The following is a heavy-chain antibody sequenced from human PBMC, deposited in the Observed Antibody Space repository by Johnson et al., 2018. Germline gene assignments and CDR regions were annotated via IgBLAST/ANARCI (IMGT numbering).Heavy chain of an antibody. CDR2: ISDSGGST. V-gene: IGHV3-23*04. CDR1: GFTFNYYA. J-gene: IGHJ6*02. Sequence: VQLVESGGGLVQPGGSLRLSCAASGFTFNYYAMSWVRQAPGQGLEWVSGISDSGGSTYYAESVKGRFTISRDNSKNRLYLQMNSLRAEDTAVYYCAKCYGDYVYYYYGMDVWGQGTTVTVSS. CDR3: AKCYGDYVYYYYGMDV. D-gene: IGHD4-17*01.